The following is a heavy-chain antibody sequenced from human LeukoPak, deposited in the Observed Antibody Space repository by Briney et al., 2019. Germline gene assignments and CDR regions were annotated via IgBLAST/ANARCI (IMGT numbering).Heavy chain of an antibody. J-gene: IGHJ5*02. CDR3: ARDVRPMVRGVINYWFDP. CDR2: INPNSGGT. CDR1: GYTFTGYY. Sequence: RASVKVSCKASGYTFTGYYMHWVRQAPGQGLEWMGWINPNSGGTNYAQKFQGRVTMTRDTSISTAYMELSRLRSDDTAVYYCARDVRPMVRGVINYWFDPWGQGTLVTVSS. V-gene: IGHV1-2*02. D-gene: IGHD3-10*01.